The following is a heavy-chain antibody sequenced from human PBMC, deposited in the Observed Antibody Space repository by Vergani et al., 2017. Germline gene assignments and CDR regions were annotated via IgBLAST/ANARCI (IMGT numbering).Heavy chain of an antibody. V-gene: IGHV1-69*06. Sequence: QVQLVQSGAEVKKPGSSVKVSCKASGGTFSSYAISWVRQAPGQGLEWMGGIIPIFGTANYAQKLQGRVTMTTDTSTSTAYMELRSLRSDDTAVYYCARDTVRRNFLERRDYYYYGMDVWGQGTTVTVSS. D-gene: IGHD3-3*01. CDR3: ARDTVRRNFLERRDYYYYGMDV. CDR2: IIPIFGTA. J-gene: IGHJ6*02. CDR1: GGTFSSYA.